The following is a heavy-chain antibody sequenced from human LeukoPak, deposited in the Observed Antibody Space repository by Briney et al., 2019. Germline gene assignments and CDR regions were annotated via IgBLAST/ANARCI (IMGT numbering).Heavy chain of an antibody. Sequence: SERLSLTCTVSGDSISGGDYYWNWIRQSPGKGLEWIGYIYDSENTYYNPSLESRVTISMDTSKNQFSLKLSSVTAADTAVYYCAREKGYSYDNWFAPRGQGTVVTVSS. D-gene: IGHD2-21*01. V-gene: IGHV4-30-4*08. CDR1: GDSISGGDYY. CDR2: IYDSENT. CDR3: AREKGYSYDNWFAP. J-gene: IGHJ5*02.